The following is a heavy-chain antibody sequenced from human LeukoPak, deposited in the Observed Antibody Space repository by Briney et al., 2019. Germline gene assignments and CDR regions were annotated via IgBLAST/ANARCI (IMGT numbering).Heavy chain of an antibody. CDR1: GFTFSTYT. CDR3: ARVVTVTTNLDGFDI. Sequence: GGSLRLSCAASGFTFSTYTMHWVRQAPGKGLEWVAVISYGGNNKYYADSVKGRFPISRDNSKNPLYLQMTSLRAEAPPLYYCARVVTVTTNLDGFDIWGQGTTVTASS. CDR2: ISYGGNNK. J-gene: IGHJ3*02. V-gene: IGHV3-30-3*01. D-gene: IGHD4-17*01.